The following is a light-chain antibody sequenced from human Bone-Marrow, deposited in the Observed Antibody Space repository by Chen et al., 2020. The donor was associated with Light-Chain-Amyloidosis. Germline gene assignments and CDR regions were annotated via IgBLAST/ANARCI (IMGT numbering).Light chain of an antibody. CDR2: RDT. V-gene: IGLV3-25*03. Sequence: SYELTQPTSVSVSPGQTARITCSGEDLPTKYAYWYQQKPGQAPVLVIHRDTERPSGISERFSGSRSETTATLTISGVQVEDEADYHCQSADSIGTYEVIFGGGTKLTVL. J-gene: IGLJ2*01. CDR1: DLPTKY. CDR3: QSADSIGTYEVI.